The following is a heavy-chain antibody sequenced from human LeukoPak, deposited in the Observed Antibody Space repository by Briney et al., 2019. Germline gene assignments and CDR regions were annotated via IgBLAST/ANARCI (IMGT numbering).Heavy chain of an antibody. D-gene: IGHD6-6*01. CDR3: ERSGSSLYYYTLDG. CDR2: ISSSSTYI. CDR1: GFAFSTYT. Sequence: GGSLRLSCAASGFAFSTYTMNWVRQAPGKGLEWVSSISSSSTYIYYADSMRGRFTVSRDNAKNSLFLEVSSLRAEDTAVYYCERSGSSLYYYTLDGWGQGATVAVSS. V-gene: IGHV3-21*01. J-gene: IGHJ6*02.